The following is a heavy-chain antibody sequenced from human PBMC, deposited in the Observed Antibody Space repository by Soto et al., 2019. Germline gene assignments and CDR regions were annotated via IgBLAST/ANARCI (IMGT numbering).Heavy chain of an antibody. Sequence: SETLSLTCVVSGGSITSYHWSWIRQSTGQGLEWIGYIYASGSPYYNPSLRSRVTISADTSKNQISLKWTSPTAAVTAVYHCARGVGSSPPQFWGRGTLVTVSS. CDR2: IYASGSP. J-gene: IGHJ4*02. CDR1: GGSITSYH. V-gene: IGHV4-59*01. CDR3: ARGVGSSPPQF. D-gene: IGHD1-26*01.